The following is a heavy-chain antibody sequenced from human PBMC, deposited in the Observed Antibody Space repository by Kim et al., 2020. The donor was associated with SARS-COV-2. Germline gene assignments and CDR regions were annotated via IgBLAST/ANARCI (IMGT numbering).Heavy chain of an antibody. CDR1: GFAFGSYA. V-gene: IGHV3-23*01. CDR3: ASGSYRMGDY. D-gene: IGHD3-10*01. J-gene: IGHJ4*02. CDR2: TSSRSDII. Sequence: EGSLRLSCAASGFAFGSYAMTWVRQAPGRGLEWVSSTSSRSDIIYYAESVKGRFTISRDNSKNTLFLQMNSLRAEDTAVYFCASGSYRMGDYWGQGTMVTVSS.